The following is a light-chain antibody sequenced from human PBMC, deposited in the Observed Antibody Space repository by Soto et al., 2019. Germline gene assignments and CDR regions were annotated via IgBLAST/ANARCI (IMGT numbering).Light chain of an antibody. V-gene: IGKV1-39*01. CDR3: QQTFTTPWT. CDR1: QAISSH. CDR2: AAT. Sequence: DIQLTQSPSSLSASLGDTVSVTCRASQAISSHLNWYQHNPGRAPRLLIYAATRLQSGAPSRFSGSGSGTVFTLTISSLQLEDFATYYCQQTFTTPWTFGQGTKVDIK. J-gene: IGKJ1*01.